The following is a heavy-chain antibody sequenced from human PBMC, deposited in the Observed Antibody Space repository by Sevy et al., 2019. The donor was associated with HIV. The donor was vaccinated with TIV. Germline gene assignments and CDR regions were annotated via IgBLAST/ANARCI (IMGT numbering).Heavy chain of an antibody. CDR2: ISYDGTKK. V-gene: IGHV3-30*18. D-gene: IGHD2-21*02. J-gene: IGHJ4*02. Sequence: GGSLRLSCSASGFSFSTYGMHWVRQAPGKGLEWAAAISYDGTKKYYGDSVKGRFTISRDNSKNTLNLEINGLRPEDTATYYCEKDWGGASDWYLYFEHWGQGAPVTVSS. CDR3: EKDWGGASDWYLYFEH. CDR1: GFSFSTYG.